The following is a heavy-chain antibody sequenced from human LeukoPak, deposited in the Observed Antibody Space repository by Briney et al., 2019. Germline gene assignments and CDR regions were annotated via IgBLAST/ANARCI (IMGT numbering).Heavy chain of an antibody. J-gene: IGHJ4*02. Sequence: GGSLRLSCAASGFTFNSYSMNWVRQAPGKGLEWVSYISFSSNTIYYADSVKGRFTISRDNEKNSLYLQVNNLRAEDTAMYYCARDPASYWGRGTLVTVSS. CDR3: ARDPASY. CDR2: ISFSSNTI. V-gene: IGHV3-48*01. CDR1: GFTFNSYS.